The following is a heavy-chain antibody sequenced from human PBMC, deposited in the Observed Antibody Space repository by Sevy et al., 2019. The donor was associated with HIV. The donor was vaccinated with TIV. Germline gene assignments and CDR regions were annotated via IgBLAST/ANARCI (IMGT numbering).Heavy chain of an antibody. V-gene: IGHV3-15*01. CDR3: ATGLGKSDFDY. CDR2: IKSKIDGATR. J-gene: IGHJ4*02. D-gene: IGHD3-9*01. Sequence: GGFPRLSCAASGFTFSNAWMSWVRQAPGKGLEWVGRIKSKIDGATRDLAAPVKGRITISRDDSRNTLYLQMNSLKTEDTGVYYCATGLGKSDFDYWGQGTLVTVSS. CDR1: GFTFSNAW.